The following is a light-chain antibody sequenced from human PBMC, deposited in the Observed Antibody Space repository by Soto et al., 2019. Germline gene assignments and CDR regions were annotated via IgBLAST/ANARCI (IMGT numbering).Light chain of an antibody. CDR1: QAISTY. V-gene: IGKV1-27*01. CDR3: QNYNGAPWT. J-gene: IGKJ1*01. Sequence: DIQLTQSPSSLSASVGDRDTITCRASQAISTYLVWYQQKPGTVPKLLIFAASTLQSGVPSRFSGSGSGTDFTLTISSLQPEDVATYYCQNYNGAPWTFGQGTKVEIK. CDR2: AAS.